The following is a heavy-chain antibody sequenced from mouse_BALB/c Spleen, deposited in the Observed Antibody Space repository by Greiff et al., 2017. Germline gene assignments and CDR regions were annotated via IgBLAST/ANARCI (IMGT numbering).Heavy chain of an antibody. V-gene: IGHV5-17*02. J-gene: IGHJ4*01. Sequence: EVKLVESGGGLVQPGGSRKLSCAASGFTFRSFGMHWVRQAPEKGLEWVAYISSGRSTIYHADTVKGRFTNSRDNPKNTLFLQMTSLRSEETAMYYCSRVTYYYGSSAYYAMDYWGQGTSVTVSS. D-gene: IGHD1-1*01. CDR2: ISSGRSTI. CDR1: GFTFRSFG. CDR3: SRVTYYYGSSAYYAMDY.